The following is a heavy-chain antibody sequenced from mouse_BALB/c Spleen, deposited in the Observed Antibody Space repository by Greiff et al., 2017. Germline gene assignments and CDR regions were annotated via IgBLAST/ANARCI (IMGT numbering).Heavy chain of an antibody. CDR1: GYAFTNYL. D-gene: IGHD2-14*01. J-gene: IGHJ4*01. CDR2: INPGSGGT. CDR3: ARSERYEDAMDY. V-gene: IGHV1-54*01. Sequence: QVQLKQSGAELVRPGTSVKVSCKASGYAFTNYLIEWVKQRPGQGLEWIGVINPGSGGTNYNEKFKGKATLTAGKSSSTAYMQLSSLTSDDSAVYFCARSERYEDAMDYWGQGTSVTVSS.